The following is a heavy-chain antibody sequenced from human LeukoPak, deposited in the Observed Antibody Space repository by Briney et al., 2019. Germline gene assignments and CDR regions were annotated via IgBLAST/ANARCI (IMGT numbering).Heavy chain of an antibody. J-gene: IGHJ6*02. CDR1: GGSISSYY. Sequence: SETLSLTCTVSGGSISSYYWSWIRQPPGKGLEWIGYIYYSGSTNYNPSLKSRVTISVDTSKNQFSLKLSSVTAADTAVYYCARDSSSWYGRDYGMDVRGQGTTVTVSS. V-gene: IGHV4-59*01. CDR2: IYYSGST. CDR3: ARDSSSWYGRDYGMDV. D-gene: IGHD6-13*01.